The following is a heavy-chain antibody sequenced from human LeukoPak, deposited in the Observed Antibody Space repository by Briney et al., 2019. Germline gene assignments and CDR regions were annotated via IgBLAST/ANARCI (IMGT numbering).Heavy chain of an antibody. CDR2: IRGSGGNT. CDR3: ANPLIRGYYVGFFYDS. V-gene: IGHV3-23*01. Sequence: GGSLRLSCAASGFTFSSYAMTWVRQAPGKGLEWVSSIRGSGGNTYYADSVKGRFTTSRDTSKNTLYLQMSSLRAEDTGLYYCANPLIRGYYVGFFYDSWGKGPLVTVSS. J-gene: IGHJ4*02. CDR1: GFTFSSYA. D-gene: IGHD1-26*01.